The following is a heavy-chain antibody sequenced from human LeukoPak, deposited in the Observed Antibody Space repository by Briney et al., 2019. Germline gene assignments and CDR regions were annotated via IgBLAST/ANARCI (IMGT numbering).Heavy chain of an antibody. J-gene: IGHJ4*02. V-gene: IGHV4-34*01. CDR2: IYHSGST. CDR1: GGSFSGYY. CDR3: ARNRDGYTLLDY. D-gene: IGHD5-24*01. Sequence: PSETLSLTCAVYGGSFSGYYWSWIRQPPGKGLEWIGYIYHSGSTYYNPSFKSRVTISVDRSKNQFSLKLSSVTAADTAVYYCARNRDGYTLLDYWGQGTLVTVSS.